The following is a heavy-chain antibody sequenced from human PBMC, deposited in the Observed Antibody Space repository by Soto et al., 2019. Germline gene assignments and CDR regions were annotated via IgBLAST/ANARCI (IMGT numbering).Heavy chain of an antibody. Sequence: QVQLVQSGAEVKKPESSVRVSCKASGGTFNSYAITWVRQAPGQGLEWMGGTIPMFGTTNYAEKFQGRVTIIAAESTNTAYMELSSRRLADTAVYYCTGWGIRYHSIAYYLGMGGMDVWGQGTRVIVSS. D-gene: IGHD3-22*01. CDR3: TGWGIRYHSIAYYLGMGGMDV. CDR2: TIPMFGTT. V-gene: IGHV1-69*12. J-gene: IGHJ6*02. CDR1: GGTFNSYA.